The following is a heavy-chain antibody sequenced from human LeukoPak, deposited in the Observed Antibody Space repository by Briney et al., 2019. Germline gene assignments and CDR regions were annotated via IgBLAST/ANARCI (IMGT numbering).Heavy chain of an antibody. J-gene: IGHJ4*02. Sequence: SETLSLTCTVSGDSSISGSYYWGWIRQPAGKGLEWIGRIHPSGSTNYNPSLKSRVTISMDTSKNQFSPNLGSVTAADTAVYYCARVSLVRGAPDYYFDYWGQGTLVTVSS. D-gene: IGHD3-10*01. CDR3: ARVSLVRGAPDYYFDY. CDR2: IHPSGST. CDR1: GDSSISGSYY. V-gene: IGHV4-61*02.